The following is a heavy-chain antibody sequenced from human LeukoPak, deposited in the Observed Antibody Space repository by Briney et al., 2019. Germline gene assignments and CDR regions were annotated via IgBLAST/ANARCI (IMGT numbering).Heavy chain of an antibody. CDR1: GFTLSSYG. V-gene: IGHV3-30*02. Sequence: PGGSLRLSWAAAGFTLSSYGMHWARQAPGKGLEWVTFIRSDGTKRYYADSVKGRFTISRDNSKNTLYLQMNSLSSDDSGVYYCARDDIWGQGTLVTVSS. J-gene: IGHJ4*02. CDR3: ARDDI. CDR2: IRSDGTKR.